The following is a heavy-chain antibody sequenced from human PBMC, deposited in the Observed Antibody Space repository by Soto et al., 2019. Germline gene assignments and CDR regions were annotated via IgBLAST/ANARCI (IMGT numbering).Heavy chain of an antibody. D-gene: IGHD2-21*02. Sequence: GESLKISCTVSGNTFNAYWIGWVRQTPGKGLEWVGIIFPGDSDTRYSPSFEGQVTISVDKSIKTAYLQWSSLTASDTAIYFCARASIVVTTIPSAFDVWGQGTMVTASS. CDR3: ARASIVVTTIPSAFDV. CDR1: GNTFNAYW. CDR2: IFPGDSDT. J-gene: IGHJ3*01. V-gene: IGHV5-51*01.